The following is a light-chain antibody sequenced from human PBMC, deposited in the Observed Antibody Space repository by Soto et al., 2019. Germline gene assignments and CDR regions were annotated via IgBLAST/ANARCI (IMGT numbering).Light chain of an antibody. V-gene: IGKV3-15*01. CDR1: QSISSN. CDR3: QQYNNWPRT. Sequence: EIVMTQSPVTLSVSPGERATLSCRASQSISSNLAWYQQKPGQAPRLLIYDASSRATGIPARFSGSGSGTDFTLTISSLQSEDFAVYYCQQYNNWPRTFGQGTKVDI. CDR2: DAS. J-gene: IGKJ1*01.